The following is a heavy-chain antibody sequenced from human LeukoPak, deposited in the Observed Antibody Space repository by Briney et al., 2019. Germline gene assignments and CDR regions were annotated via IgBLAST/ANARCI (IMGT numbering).Heavy chain of an antibody. Sequence: GGSLRLSCAASGFTISSHSMIWVRQAPGKGLEWLSYMSHSSSIIYYADSVKGRFTISRDNAKNSLFLQMNSLRDEDTAVYYCARVQDYDFWSGYYKGGEDYWGQGTLVTVSS. V-gene: IGHV3-48*02. D-gene: IGHD3-3*01. CDR3: ARVQDYDFWSGYYKGGEDY. J-gene: IGHJ4*02. CDR1: GFTISSHS. CDR2: MSHSSSII.